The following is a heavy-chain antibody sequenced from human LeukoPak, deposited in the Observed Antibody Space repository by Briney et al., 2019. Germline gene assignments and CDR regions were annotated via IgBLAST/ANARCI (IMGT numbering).Heavy chain of an antibody. Sequence: GGSLRLSCAASGFTFSSYSMNWVRQAPGKGLEWVSCISSSSSYIYYADSVKGRFTISRDNAKNSLYLQMNSLRVEDTAVYYCAKDLGDSGPTPDSDYWGQGTLVTVSS. CDR3: AKDLGDSGPTPDSDY. CDR1: GFTFSSYS. J-gene: IGHJ4*02. D-gene: IGHD1-26*01. V-gene: IGHV3-21*01. CDR2: ISSSSSYI.